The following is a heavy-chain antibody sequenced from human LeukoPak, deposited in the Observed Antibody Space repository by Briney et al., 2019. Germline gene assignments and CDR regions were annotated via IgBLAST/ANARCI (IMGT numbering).Heavy chain of an antibody. CDR2: TYYRSKWYY. Sequence: SQTLSLTCAISGDSVSSNSAAWNWIRQSPSRGLEWLGRTYYRSKWYYDYAVSLKSRMTINPDTSKNQFSLQLNSVTPEDTAVYYRVRVNSGAYLGWFDPWGQGTLVTVSS. J-gene: IGHJ5*02. CDR1: GDSVSSNSAA. D-gene: IGHD1-26*01. V-gene: IGHV6-1*01. CDR3: VRVNSGAYLGWFDP.